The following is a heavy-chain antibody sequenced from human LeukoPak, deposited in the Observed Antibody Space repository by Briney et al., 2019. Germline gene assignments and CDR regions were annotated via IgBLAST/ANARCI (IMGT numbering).Heavy chain of an antibody. Sequence: WASVTVSCKASGYTFSTYGISWVRQAPGQGLEWMGWINPYNGNTNYAQKLQGRVTMTTDTSTSTAYMELRSLRSDDTAVYYCARQITMIVVVINDAFDIWGQGTKVTVSS. D-gene: IGHD3-22*01. J-gene: IGHJ3*02. CDR1: GYTFSTYG. CDR2: INPYNGNT. CDR3: ARQITMIVVVINDAFDI. V-gene: IGHV1-18*01.